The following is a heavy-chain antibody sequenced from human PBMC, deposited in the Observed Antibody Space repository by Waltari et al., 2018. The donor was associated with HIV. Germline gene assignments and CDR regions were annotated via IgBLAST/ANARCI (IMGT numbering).Heavy chain of an antibody. CDR1: GFTVRTTY. CDR2: ITDYATT. D-gene: IGHD4-17*01. V-gene: IGHV3-66*01. Sequence: EVQLVESGGGLDQPGEYLRLSCAASGFTVRTTYVGWVRQAPGKGLEWVSLITDYATTFYADSVKGRFSISRDTSMNTVHLQMNSLRAEDTALYYCVRERNTVTTTSYYFDFWGQGTLVTVSS. J-gene: IGHJ4*02. CDR3: VRERNTVTTTSYYFDF.